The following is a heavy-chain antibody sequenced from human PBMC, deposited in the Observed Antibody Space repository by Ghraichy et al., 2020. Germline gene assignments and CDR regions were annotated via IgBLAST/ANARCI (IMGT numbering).Heavy chain of an antibody. V-gene: IGHV3-7*01. D-gene: IGHD3-10*01. CDR2: IKQDGSEK. CDR3: ARDGFAGAFDM. CDR1: GFASGSYY. J-gene: IGHJ3*02. Sequence: GGSLRLSCAASGFASGSYYMSWVRQAPGKGLEWVANIKQDGSEKYYVDSVKGRFSISRDNAKNSLYLEMNGLRVDDTAVYYCARDGFAGAFDMWGQGTMVTVSS.